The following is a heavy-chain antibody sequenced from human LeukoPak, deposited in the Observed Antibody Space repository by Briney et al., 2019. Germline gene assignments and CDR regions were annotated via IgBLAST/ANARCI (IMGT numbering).Heavy chain of an antibody. J-gene: IGHJ5*02. CDR2: INASGGNT. V-gene: IGHV3-23*01. D-gene: IGHD6-19*01. CDR3: AKPISGGLAVSADWFDP. CDR1: GFAFNFYA. Sequence: SGGSLRLSCAASGFAFNFYAMTWVRQAPGKRLQWVSPINASGGNTYYAESVRGRFTISRDNSKDTLYLQLNSLTAEDTAIYYCAKPISGGLAVSADWFDPWGQGTLVAVSS.